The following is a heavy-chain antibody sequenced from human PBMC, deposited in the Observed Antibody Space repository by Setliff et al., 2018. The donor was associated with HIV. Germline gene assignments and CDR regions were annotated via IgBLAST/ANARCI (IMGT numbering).Heavy chain of an antibody. CDR2: INSDAAT. CDR3: ARPESSALLLSWFDY. Sequence: GGSLRLSCAASGFTVSNNYMHWVRQAPGKGLEWVALINSDAATYYADFVKGRFTISRDNSKNTLYLQMNSLRVEDTAMYYCARPESSALLLSWFDYWGQAMSVTVSS. D-gene: IGHD6-19*01. V-gene: IGHV3-66*02. J-gene: IGHJ4*02. CDR1: GFTVSNNY.